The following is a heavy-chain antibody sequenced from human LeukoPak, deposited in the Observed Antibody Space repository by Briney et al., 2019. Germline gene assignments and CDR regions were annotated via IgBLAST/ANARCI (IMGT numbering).Heavy chain of an antibody. J-gene: IGHJ4*02. V-gene: IGHV3-23*01. CDR3: AKDPLAYCGGDCYRGYYFDY. CDR2: ISGSGGST. D-gene: IGHD2-21*02. Sequence: GGSLRLSCAASGFTFSSYAMSWVRQAPGKGLEWVSAISGSGGSTYYADSVKGRFTISRDNSKSTLYLQMNSLRAEDTAVYYCAKDPLAYCGGDCYRGYYFDYWGQGTLVTVSS. CDR1: GFTFSSYA.